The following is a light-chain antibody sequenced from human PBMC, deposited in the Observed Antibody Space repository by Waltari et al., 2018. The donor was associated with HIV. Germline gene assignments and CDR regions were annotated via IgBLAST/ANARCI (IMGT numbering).Light chain of an antibody. CDR1: SSNIGAGYD. CDR2: GNS. CDR3: QSYDSSLSAYVV. Sequence: QSVLTQPPSVSGAPGQRVTISCTGSSSNIGAGYDVHWYQQLPGTAPNLHIYGNSNRPSGVPDRFSGSKSVTSASLAITGLQAEDEADYYCQSYDSSLSAYVVFGGGTKLTVL. V-gene: IGLV1-40*01. J-gene: IGLJ2*01.